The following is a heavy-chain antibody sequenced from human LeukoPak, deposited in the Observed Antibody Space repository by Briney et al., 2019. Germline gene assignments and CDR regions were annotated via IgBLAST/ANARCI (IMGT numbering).Heavy chain of an antibody. CDR3: ARDLDCSSTSCSDY. CDR2: IYHSGST. CDR1: GYSISSGYY. Sequence: SETLSLTCAVSGYSISSGYYWGWIRQPPGKGLEWIGSIYHSGSTYYNPSLKSRVTISVDTSKSQFSLKLSSVTAADTAVYYCARDLDCSSTSCSDYWGQGTLVTVSS. J-gene: IGHJ4*02. V-gene: IGHV4-38-2*02. D-gene: IGHD2-2*01.